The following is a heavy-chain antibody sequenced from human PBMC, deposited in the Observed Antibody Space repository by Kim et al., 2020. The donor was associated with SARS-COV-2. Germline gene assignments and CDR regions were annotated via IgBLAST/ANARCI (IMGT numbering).Heavy chain of an antibody. D-gene: IGHD5-18*01. Sequence: SVKVFCKASGGTFSSYAISWVRQAPGQGLEGMGGIIPILGTANYAQKFQGRVTITADESTSTAYMELSSLRSEDTAVYYCARDPSYGYGGDYWGQGTLVTVSS. CDR1: GGTFSSYA. J-gene: IGHJ4*02. V-gene: IGHV1-69*13. CDR2: IIPILGTA. CDR3: ARDPSYGYGGDY.